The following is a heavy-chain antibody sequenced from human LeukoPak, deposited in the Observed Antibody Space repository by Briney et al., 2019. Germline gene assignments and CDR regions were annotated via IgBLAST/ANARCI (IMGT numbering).Heavy chain of an antibody. V-gene: IGHV4-4*08. CDR3: VRRDTGWNYFDY. Sequence: SETLSLTCAVSGGSINSHYWGWIRQPPGKGLQWIGDIYSTGKNNYNPSLKSRVTISLDTSKSHLSLNLTSVLAADTAIYYCVRRDTGWNYFDYWGQGILVTVSS. CDR1: GGSINSHY. D-gene: IGHD6-19*01. J-gene: IGHJ4*02. CDR2: IYSTGKN.